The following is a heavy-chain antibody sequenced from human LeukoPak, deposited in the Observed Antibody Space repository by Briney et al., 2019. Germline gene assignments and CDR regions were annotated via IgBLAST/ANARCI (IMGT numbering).Heavy chain of an antibody. CDR2: INPNSGGT. J-gene: IGHJ6*02. V-gene: IGHV1-2*06. CDR3: ARGVERRLVYYYYGMDV. Sequence: RASVKVSCKASGYTFTGYYMHWVRQAPGQGLEWMGRINPNSGGTNYAQKFQGRVTMTRDTSISTAYMELSRLRSDDTAVYYCARGVERRLVYYYYGMDVWGQGTTVTVSS. D-gene: IGHD3-9*01. CDR1: GYTFTGYY.